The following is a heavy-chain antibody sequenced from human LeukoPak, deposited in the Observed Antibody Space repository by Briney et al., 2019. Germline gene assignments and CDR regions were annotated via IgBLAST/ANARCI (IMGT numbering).Heavy chain of an antibody. CDR1: GGSISSGSHY. CDR2: VYTSGST. Sequence: SETLSLTCTVSGGSISSGSHYWRWIRQPAGKGLEWIGRVYTSGSTNYNPSLKSRVTISVYTSKNQFSLKLSSVTAADTAVYYCARVYYDSSGNYYAGAFEIWGQGTTVTVSS. J-gene: IGHJ3*02. D-gene: IGHD3-22*01. V-gene: IGHV4-61*02. CDR3: ARVYYDSSGNYYAGAFEI.